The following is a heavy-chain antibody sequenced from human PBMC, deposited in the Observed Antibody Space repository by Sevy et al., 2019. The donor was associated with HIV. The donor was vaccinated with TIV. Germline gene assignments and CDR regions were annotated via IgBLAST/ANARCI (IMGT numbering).Heavy chain of an antibody. CDR2: INTGGSNT. D-gene: IGHD1-26*01. Sequence: GGSLRLSCVASGFTFSSYWMFWVRQAPGKGLVWVSRINTGGSNTNYADSVKGRFTISRDNAKNTLYLRMNSLRAEDTAVYYCARVVGATPHYIDHWGQGTLVTVSS. CDR3: ARVVGATPHYIDH. CDR1: GFTFSSYW. J-gene: IGHJ4*02. V-gene: IGHV3-74*01.